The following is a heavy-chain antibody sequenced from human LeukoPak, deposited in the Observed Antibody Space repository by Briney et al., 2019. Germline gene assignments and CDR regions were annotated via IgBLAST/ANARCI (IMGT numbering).Heavy chain of an antibody. V-gene: IGHV4-59*01. CDR1: GASTTSYY. CDR3: ARDTRSYDTSGYYYFDY. D-gene: IGHD3-22*01. Sequence: SETLSLTCSVSGASTTSYYWNWIRQAPGKGLEWIGYIYSDGTTSYSPSLRSRVTISIDTSRNQFSLKLSSVTAADAAVYYCARDTRSYDTSGYYYFDYWGQGTLVTVSS. J-gene: IGHJ4*02. CDR2: IYSDGTT.